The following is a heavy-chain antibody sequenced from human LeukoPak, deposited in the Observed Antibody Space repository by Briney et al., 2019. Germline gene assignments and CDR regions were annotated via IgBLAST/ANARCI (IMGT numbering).Heavy chain of an antibody. V-gene: IGHV4-59*01. J-gene: IGHJ3*02. D-gene: IGHD1-1*01. CDR1: GGSISSYY. Sequence: SETLSLTCTVSGGSISSYYWSWIRQPPGKGLEWIGYIYYSGSTNYNPSLKSRVTISVDTSKNQFSLKLSSVTAADTAVYHCARDSRTTTAFDIWGQGTMVTVSS. CDR2: IYYSGST. CDR3: ARDSRTTTAFDI.